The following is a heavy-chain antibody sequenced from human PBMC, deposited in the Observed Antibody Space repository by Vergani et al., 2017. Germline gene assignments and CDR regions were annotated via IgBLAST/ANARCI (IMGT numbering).Heavy chain of an antibody. Sequence: QLLESWGGLIQPWGSLRLPCSASGFTLNSYAMSWVRQAPGKGLEWVAAISCSGGSTYYADSVKGRFTISRDNSKNTMYLRMNSLRAEDTAVYYCAKGLTGRYYNYYMDVWGKGTTVTVSS. CDR3: AKGLTGRYYNYYMDV. D-gene: IGHD7-27*01. V-gene: IGHV3-23*01. J-gene: IGHJ6*03. CDR2: ISCSGGST. CDR1: GFTLNSYA.